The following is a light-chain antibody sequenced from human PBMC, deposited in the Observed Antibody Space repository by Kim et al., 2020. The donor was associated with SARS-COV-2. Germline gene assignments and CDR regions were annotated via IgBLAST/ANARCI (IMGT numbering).Light chain of an antibody. CDR1: SGLNVGTYG. V-gene: IGLV5-45*02. J-gene: IGLJ3*02. CDR2: YKSDSDK. CDR3: TIWNGNTWV. Sequence: FTLPSGLNVGTYGIYWYQQKPGSPPQYLLRYKSDSDKHQDSGVPSRFSGSKDALANAGILIISGIQSDDEADYFCTIWNGNTWVFGGGTQLTVL.